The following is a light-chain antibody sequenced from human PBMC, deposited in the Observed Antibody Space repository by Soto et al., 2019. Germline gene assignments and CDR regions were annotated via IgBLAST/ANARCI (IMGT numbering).Light chain of an antibody. J-gene: IGKJ1*01. CDR3: QQYNSYFQT. CDR2: AAS. CDR1: QSISTY. Sequence: DIQMTQSPSSLSASVGDRVTITCRAGQSISTYLNWYHQKSGKAPKLLISAASSLESGVPPRFSGSGSGTEFTLTISSLQPDDVATYYCQQYNSYFQTFGQGTKVDIK. V-gene: IGKV1-5*01.